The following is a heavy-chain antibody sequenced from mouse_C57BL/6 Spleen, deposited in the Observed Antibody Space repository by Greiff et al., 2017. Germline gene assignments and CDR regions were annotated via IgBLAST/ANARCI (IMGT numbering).Heavy chain of an antibody. Sequence: VQLQQPGAELVKPGASVKLSCKASGYTFTSYWMQWVKQRPGQGLEWIGEIDPSDSYTNYNQKFKGKATLTVDTSSSTAYMQLSSLTSEDSAVYYCATNYWFDYWGQGTTLTVSS. CDR1: GYTFTSYW. J-gene: IGHJ2*01. CDR2: IDPSDSYT. D-gene: IGHD2-1*01. CDR3: ATNYWFDY. V-gene: IGHV1-50*01.